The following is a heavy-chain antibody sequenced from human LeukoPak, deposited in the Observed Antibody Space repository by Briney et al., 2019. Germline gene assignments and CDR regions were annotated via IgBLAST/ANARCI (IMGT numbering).Heavy chain of an antibody. CDR1: GFTFSNAW. CDR3: ARFAAGGSYYYYMDV. V-gene: IGHV3-15*01. CDR2: IKSKTDGGTT. J-gene: IGHJ6*03. D-gene: IGHD3-10*01. Sequence: GGSLRLSCAASGFTFSNAWMSWVRQAPGKGLEWVGRIKSKTDGGTTDYAAPVKGRFTISRDDSRNTLYLQMNSLRADDTAVYYCARFAAGGSYYYYMDVWGKGTTVTVSS.